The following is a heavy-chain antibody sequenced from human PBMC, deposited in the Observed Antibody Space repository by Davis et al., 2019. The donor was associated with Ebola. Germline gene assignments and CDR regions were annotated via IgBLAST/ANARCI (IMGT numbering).Heavy chain of an antibody. CDR1: GFTFSRYS. V-gene: IGHV3-48*02. CDR2: ISSSSNSI. J-gene: IGHJ4*02. CDR3: ARDPSSTMIRGIVAPDYYFDY. Sequence: GESLKISCAASGFTFSRYSMNWVRQAPGKGLEWVSYISSSSNSIYYADSVRGRFTISRDNAKNSLYLQMNSLRDEDTAVYYCARDPSSTMIRGIVAPDYYFDYWGQGALVTVSS. D-gene: IGHD3-10*01.